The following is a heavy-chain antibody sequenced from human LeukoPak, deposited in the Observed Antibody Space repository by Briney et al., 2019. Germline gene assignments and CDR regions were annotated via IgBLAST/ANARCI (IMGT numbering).Heavy chain of an antibody. CDR2: IRSRAYGGTT. J-gene: IGHJ6*03. D-gene: IGHD5-18*01. Sequence: GGSLRLSCTASGFTFGDYAMSWVRQAPGKGLEWVGFIRSRAYGGTTEYAASVKGRFTISRDDSKSIAYLQMNSLKTEDTAVYYCTVQLWSYYYCYYYMDVWGKGTTVTISS. V-gene: IGHV3-49*04. CDR3: TVQLWSYYYCYYYMDV. CDR1: GFTFGDYA.